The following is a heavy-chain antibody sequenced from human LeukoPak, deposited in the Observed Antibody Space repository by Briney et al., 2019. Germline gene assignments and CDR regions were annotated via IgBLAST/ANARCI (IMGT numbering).Heavy chain of an antibody. CDR1: GGTFSSYA. J-gene: IGHJ4*02. CDR2: IIPIFGTA. CDR3: ARDASIFGVVIPNNY. V-gene: IGHV1-69*06. D-gene: IGHD3-3*01. Sequence: ASVKVPCKASGGTFSSYAISWVRQAPGQGLEWMGGIIPIFGTANYAQKFQGRVTITADKSTSTAYMELSSLRSEDTAVYYCARDASIFGVVIPNNYWGQGTLVTVSS.